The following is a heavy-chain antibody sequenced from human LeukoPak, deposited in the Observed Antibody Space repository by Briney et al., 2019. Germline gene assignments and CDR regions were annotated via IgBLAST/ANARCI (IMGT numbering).Heavy chain of an antibody. Sequence: ASVKVSCKASGYTFSSYAIAWVRQAPGQGPEWMGPISVYNGNTEYAQKLQGRVTMTTDTFTNTAYMELWNLRPDDTAVYYCARSRVSHTTVSTLLYWGQGTLVTVSS. CDR1: GYTFSSYA. CDR3: ARSRVSHTTVSTLLY. D-gene: IGHD1-14*01. J-gene: IGHJ4*02. V-gene: IGHV1-18*01. CDR2: ISVYNGNT.